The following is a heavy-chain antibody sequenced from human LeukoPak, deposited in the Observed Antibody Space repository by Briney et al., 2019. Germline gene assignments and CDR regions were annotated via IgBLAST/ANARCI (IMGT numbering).Heavy chain of an antibody. J-gene: IGHJ3*01. D-gene: IGHD2-15*01. CDR3: ARPTGHCSDGSCYPNAYDV. V-gene: IGHV4-59*08. CDR2: IYYGRST. Sequence: SETLSLTCTVSGGSISTSYWTWIRQPPGKGLEWIGYIYYGRSTNYNPPLKSRVSISLDTSKNQFSLKLNSVTAADTAVYYCARPTGHCSDGSCYPNAYDVWGQGTLVTVSS. CDR1: GGSISTSY.